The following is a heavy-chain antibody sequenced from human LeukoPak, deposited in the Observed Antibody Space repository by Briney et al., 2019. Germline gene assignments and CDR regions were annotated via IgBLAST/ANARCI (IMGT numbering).Heavy chain of an antibody. CDR2: IYHSGST. D-gene: IGHD3-10*01. J-gene: IGHJ4*02. Sequence: PSGTLSLTCAVSGASISSGYWWSWVRQAPGKGLEWIGEIYHSGSTNHNPSLKSRVTISVDKSKSQFSLNLNSVTAADTAEYYCARDDTGVIRGIRFHYWGQGTLVTVSS. CDR3: ARDDTGVIRGIRFHY. V-gene: IGHV4-4*02. CDR1: GASISSGYW.